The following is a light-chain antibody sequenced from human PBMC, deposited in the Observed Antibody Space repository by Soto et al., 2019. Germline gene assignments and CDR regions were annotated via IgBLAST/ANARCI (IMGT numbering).Light chain of an antibody. CDR2: DAS. CDR3: QHYGGLWT. CDR1: QSIGNR. Sequence: DLQMTQSPSTLSPSIGDRITISCRASQSIGNRLAWYQQKPGTAPKVLIYDASTLESGVPSRFSGSGSGTSFILTISSLQPDDFATYYCQHYGGLWTFGLGTKVDIK. V-gene: IGKV1-5*01. J-gene: IGKJ1*01.